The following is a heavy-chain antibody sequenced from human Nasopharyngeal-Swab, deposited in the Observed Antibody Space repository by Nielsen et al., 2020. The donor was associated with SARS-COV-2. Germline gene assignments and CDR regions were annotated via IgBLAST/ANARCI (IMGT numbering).Heavy chain of an antibody. V-gene: IGHV3-48*01. CDR1: GFTFSSYS. CDR2: ISSSSSTI. D-gene: IGHD3-3*01. J-gene: IGHJ4*02. Sequence: GEYLKIYCAASGFTFSSYSMHWVRQAPGKGLEWFSYISSSSSTIYYADPVKGRFTISRDNAKTALYLHLKSLRAEDTAVYYCARDTTCFFWSGFSKSFDYWGQGTLVTVSS. CDR3: ARDTTCFFWSGFSKSFDY.